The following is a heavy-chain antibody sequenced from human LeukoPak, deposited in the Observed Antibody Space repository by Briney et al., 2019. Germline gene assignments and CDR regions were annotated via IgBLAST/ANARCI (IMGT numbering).Heavy chain of an antibody. CDR2: ISAYNGNT. J-gene: IGHJ4*02. V-gene: IGHV1-18*03. CDR1: GYTFTSYG. D-gene: IGHD4-17*01. Sequence: ASVKVSCKASGYTFTSYGISWVRQAPGQGLEWMGWISAYNGNTNYAQKLQGRVTMTTDTSASTAYMELSSLRSEDMAVYYCAIHYGDYDYFDYWGQGTLVTVSS. CDR3: AIHYGDYDYFDY.